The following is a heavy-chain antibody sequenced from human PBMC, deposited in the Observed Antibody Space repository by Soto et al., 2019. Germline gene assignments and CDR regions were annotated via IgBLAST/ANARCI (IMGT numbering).Heavy chain of an antibody. J-gene: IGHJ4*02. CDR2: ISGGGSST. D-gene: IGHD3-16*01. Sequence: PGGSLRLSCAASGFTFSNSAMSWVRQAPGKGLEWVSSISGGGSSTYYADSVKGRFTISRDNSKNTLYLQMNSLRAEDTAVYYCAKVPAYYYVWGTYYYFDDWGMGALVTVSS. CDR3: AKVPAYYYVWGTYYYFDD. CDR1: GFTFSNSA. V-gene: IGHV3-23*01.